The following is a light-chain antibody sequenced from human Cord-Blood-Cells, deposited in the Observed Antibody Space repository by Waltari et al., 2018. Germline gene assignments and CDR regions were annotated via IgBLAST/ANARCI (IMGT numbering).Light chain of an antibody. CDR2: EGS. CDR3: CSYAGSSTFV. Sequence: QSALTQPASVSGSPGQSITISCTGTSSDDGSYNLSAWYQQHPGKAPKLMIYEGSKRPSGVSNRFSGSKSGNTASLTISGLQAEDEADYYCCSYAGSSTFVFGGGTKLTVL. V-gene: IGLV2-23*03. CDR1: SSDDGSYNL. J-gene: IGLJ2*01.